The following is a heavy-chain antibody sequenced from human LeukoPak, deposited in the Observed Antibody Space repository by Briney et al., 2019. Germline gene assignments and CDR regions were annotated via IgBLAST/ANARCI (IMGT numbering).Heavy chain of an antibody. V-gene: IGHV4-59*01. J-gene: IGHJ4*02. CDR3: ARSIQWLGYYFDY. D-gene: IGHD5-12*01. CDR1: GGSISSYY. CDR2: IYYSGST. Sequence: SETLSHTCTVSGGSISSYYWSWIRQPPGKGLEWIGYIYYSGSTNYNPSLKSRVTISVDTSKNQCSLKLSSVTAADTAVYYCARSIQWLGYYFDYWGQGTLVTVSS.